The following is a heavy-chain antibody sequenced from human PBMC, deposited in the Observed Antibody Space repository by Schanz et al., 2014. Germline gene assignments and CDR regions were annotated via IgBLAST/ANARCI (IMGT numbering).Heavy chain of an antibody. D-gene: IGHD1-26*01. CDR3: ARDHTTESYYSAGPPIDY. CDR1: GFAVANYY. V-gene: IGHV3-66*01. J-gene: IGHJ4*02. CDR2: IFTDGRT. Sequence: EVQLVASGGGLVQPGGSLRLSCAASGFAVANYYMSCVRQAPGRGLEWVSIIFTDGRTYYADSVKGRFTISRDSSKNTLLLQMNSLRAEDTAVYYCARDHTTESYYSAGPPIDYWGQGTLLTVSS.